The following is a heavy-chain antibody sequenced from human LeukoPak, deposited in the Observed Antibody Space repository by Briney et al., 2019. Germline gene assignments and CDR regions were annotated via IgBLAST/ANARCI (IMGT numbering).Heavy chain of an antibody. J-gene: IGHJ4*02. V-gene: IGHV4-59*01. CDR1: GGSISSWY. D-gene: IGHD1-26*01. CDR3: AKDGSGSYFDY. Sequence: SETLSLTCTVSGGSISSWYWSWIRQPPGKGLEWIGNIYDSGSTNYNPSLKSRATMSVDTSKNQVSLKLRSVTAADTAVYYCAKDGSGSYFDYWGQGTLVTVSS. CDR2: IYDSGST.